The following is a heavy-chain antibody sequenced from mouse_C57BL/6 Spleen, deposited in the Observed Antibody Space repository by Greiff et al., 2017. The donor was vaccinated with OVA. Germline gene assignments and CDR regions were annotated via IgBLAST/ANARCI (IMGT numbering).Heavy chain of an antibody. V-gene: IGHV1-76*01. CDR1: GYTFTDYY. CDR2: IYPGSGNT. J-gene: IGHJ4*01. D-gene: IGHD2-3*01. Sequence: VHLVESGAELVRPGASVKLSCKASGYTFTDYYINWVKQRPGQGLEWIARIYPGSGNTYYNEKFKGKATLTAEKSSSTAYMQLSSLTSEDSAVYFCARGGYSYAMDYWGQGTSVTVSS. CDR3: ARGGYSYAMDY.